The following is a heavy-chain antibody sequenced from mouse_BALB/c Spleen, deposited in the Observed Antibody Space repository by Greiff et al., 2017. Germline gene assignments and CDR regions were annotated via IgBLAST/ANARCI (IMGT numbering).Heavy chain of an antibody. Sequence: EVQLQQSGAELVKPGASVKLSCTASGFNIKDTYMHWVKQRPEQGLEWIGRIDPANGNTKYDPKFQGKATITADTSSNTAYLQLSILTSEDTAVYYCARDYRYWYFDVWGAGTTVTVSS. V-gene: IGHV14-3*02. CDR1: GFNIKDTY. CDR3: ARDYRYWYFDV. J-gene: IGHJ1*01. CDR2: IDPANGNT. D-gene: IGHD2-14*01.